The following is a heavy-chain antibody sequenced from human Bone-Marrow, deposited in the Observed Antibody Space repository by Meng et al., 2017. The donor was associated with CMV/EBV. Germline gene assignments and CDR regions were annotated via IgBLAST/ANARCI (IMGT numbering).Heavy chain of an antibody. D-gene: IGHD2-15*01. J-gene: IGHJ4*02. V-gene: IGHV4-30-4*08. CDR3: ARVLSGYFDY. CDR1: GGSISNGDYY. Sequence: VPLPGSGPGLVKPSPTLAPTCPCSGGSISNGDYYWSWVRQPPGKGLEWIGYIYYSGSTYYHPSLKSRVTISVDTSKNQFSLKLSSVTAADTAVYYCARVLSGYFDYWGQGTLVTVSS. CDR2: IYYSGST.